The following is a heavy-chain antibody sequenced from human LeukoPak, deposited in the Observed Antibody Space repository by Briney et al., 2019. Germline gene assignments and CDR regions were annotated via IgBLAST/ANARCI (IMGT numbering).Heavy chain of an antibody. CDR2: IYYSGST. CDR3: ARASGSVRRSFDY. CDR1: GGSISSYY. Sequence: SETLSPTCTVSGGSISSYYWSWIRQPPGKGLEWIGYIYYSGSTNYNPSLKSRVTISVDTSKNQFSLKLSSVTAADTAVYYCARASGSVRRSFDYWGQGALVTVSS. D-gene: IGHD6-19*01. V-gene: IGHV4-59*01. J-gene: IGHJ4*02.